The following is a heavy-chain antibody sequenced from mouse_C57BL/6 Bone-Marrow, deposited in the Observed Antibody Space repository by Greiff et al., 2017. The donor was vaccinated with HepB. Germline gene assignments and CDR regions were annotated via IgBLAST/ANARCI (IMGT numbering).Heavy chain of an antibody. CDR2: INYDGSST. V-gene: IGHV5-16*01. CDR1: GFTFSDYY. J-gene: IGHJ1*03. D-gene: IGHD1-1*01. Sequence: EVKLVESEGGLVQPGSSMKLSCTASGFTFSDYYMAWVRQVPEKGLEWVANINYDGSSTYYLDSLKSRFTISRDNAKNILYLQMSSLKSEDTATYYCARDYYYGSTGYFDVWGTGTTVTVSS. CDR3: ARDYYYGSTGYFDV.